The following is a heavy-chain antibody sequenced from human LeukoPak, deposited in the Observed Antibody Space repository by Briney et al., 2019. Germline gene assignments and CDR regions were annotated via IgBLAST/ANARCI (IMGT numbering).Heavy chain of an antibody. Sequence: SETLSLTCTVSGNSISRAGYYWHWIRQHPGKGLEWIGYIYYNGNTFYNPSLESRMTMSLDTSKSRFSLKLSSVTAADTAVYYCARSGDLGGGFDYWGQGTLVTVSS. D-gene: IGHD3-10*01. CDR3: ARSGDLGGGFDY. J-gene: IGHJ4*02. CDR1: GNSISRAGYY. V-gene: IGHV4-31*03. CDR2: IYYNGNT.